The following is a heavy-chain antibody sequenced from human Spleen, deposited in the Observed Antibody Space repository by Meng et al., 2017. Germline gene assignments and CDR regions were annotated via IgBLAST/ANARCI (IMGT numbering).Heavy chain of an antibody. J-gene: IGHJ4*02. CDR2: ISWNSGSI. CDR3: AKDYGAMVHFDY. D-gene: IGHD5-18*01. V-gene: IGHV3-9*01. CDR1: GFTFDDYA. Sequence: SLKISCAASGFTFDDYAMHWARQVPGKGLEWVSGISWNSGSIAYADSVKGRFTISRDNAKNSLYLQMNSLRPEDTAFYYCAKDYGAMVHFDYWGQGTLVTVSS.